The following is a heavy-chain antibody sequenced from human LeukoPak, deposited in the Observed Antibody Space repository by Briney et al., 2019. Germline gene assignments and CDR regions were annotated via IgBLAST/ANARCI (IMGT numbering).Heavy chain of an antibody. CDR1: GFTFSSYA. Sequence: AGGSLRLSCAASGFTFSSYAMSWVRQAPGKGLEWVSAISGSGGSTYYADSVKGRFTISRDNSKNTLYLQMNSLRAEDTAVYYCASFPRSVIRGLNMEPMDYWGPGTLVTVSS. CDR3: ASFPRSVIRGLNMEPMDY. CDR2: ISGSGGST. D-gene: IGHD3-10*01. V-gene: IGHV3-23*01. J-gene: IGHJ4*01.